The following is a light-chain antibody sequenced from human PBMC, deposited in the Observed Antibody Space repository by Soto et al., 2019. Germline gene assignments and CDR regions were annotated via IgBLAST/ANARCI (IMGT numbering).Light chain of an antibody. CDR2: DAS. CDR3: QQYNDWPPYT. J-gene: IGKJ2*01. Sequence: EIVMTQSPATLSVSPGERATLSCRASQSVRSNLAWYQLKPGQAPRLLIYDASTRATGIPARFSGSASGTEFPLTISSLQSEDFAVYYCQQYNDWPPYTFGQGTKLEIK. CDR1: QSVRSN. V-gene: IGKV3-15*01.